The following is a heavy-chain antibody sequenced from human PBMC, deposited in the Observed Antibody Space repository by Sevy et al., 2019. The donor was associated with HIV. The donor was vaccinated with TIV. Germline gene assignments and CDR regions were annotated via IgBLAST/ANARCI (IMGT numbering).Heavy chain of an antibody. V-gene: IGHV3-30*04. Sequence: GGSLRLSCAASGFAFSDYAMHWVRQAPGKGLEWVAAISYAGDKKYLPDSVKGRFTVSKDNSKNTLYLEMNSLRAEDTAVCYCAKAHADCSGGTCYTAHYYYDMDVWGRGATVTVSS. D-gene: IGHD2-15*01. CDR3: AKAHADCSGGTCYTAHYYYDMDV. CDR2: ISYAGDKK. J-gene: IGHJ6*02. CDR1: GFAFSDYA.